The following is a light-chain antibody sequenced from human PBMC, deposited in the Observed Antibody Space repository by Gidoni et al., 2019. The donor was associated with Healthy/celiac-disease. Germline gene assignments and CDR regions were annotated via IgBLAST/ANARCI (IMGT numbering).Light chain of an antibody. CDR2: SNN. Sequence: SVLPQPPSASVTPGQRVTISCSGSSPNIGSNTVNWYQQLPGTAPKLLIYSNNQRPAGVPDRFSGSKSGTSAALAISGLQSEDEADDYCAAWDDSLNGLVVFGGGTKLTVL. J-gene: IGLJ2*01. CDR3: AAWDDSLNGLVV. CDR1: SPNIGSNT. V-gene: IGLV1-44*01.